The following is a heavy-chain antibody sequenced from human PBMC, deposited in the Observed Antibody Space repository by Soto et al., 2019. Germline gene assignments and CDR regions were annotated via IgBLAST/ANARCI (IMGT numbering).Heavy chain of an antibody. CDR2: INGDGSNA. CDR3: ARGIQYRYGMDV. D-gene: IGHD4-4*01. CDR1: GFTFTNYW. Sequence: EVQLVESGGTLVQPEGSLRLSCAAAGFTFTNYWMHWVRQAPGKGLVWVSCINGDGSNAFYADSVKGRFTISRDNAKNTVYLQMNSLRAEDTAIYYCARGIQYRYGMDVWGQGTTVTVSS. V-gene: IGHV3-74*01. J-gene: IGHJ6*02.